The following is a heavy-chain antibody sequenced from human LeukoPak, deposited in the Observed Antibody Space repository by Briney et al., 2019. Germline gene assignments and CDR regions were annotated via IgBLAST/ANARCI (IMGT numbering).Heavy chain of an antibody. D-gene: IGHD3-16*01. Sequence: PSETLSLTCNVSGESISSHCWSWTRQSPGKGLEWIGYITNSGTTKFNPSLKSRVTISRDTSKNQISLRLSSVTAADTAVYYCARNGPPMIPHIWGQGTLVTVSS. V-gene: IGHV4-59*11. CDR1: GESISSHC. CDR2: ITNSGTT. J-gene: IGHJ4*02. CDR3: ARNGPPMIPHI.